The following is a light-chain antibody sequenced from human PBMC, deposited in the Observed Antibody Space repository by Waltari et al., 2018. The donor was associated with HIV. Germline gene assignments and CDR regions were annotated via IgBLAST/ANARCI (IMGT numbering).Light chain of an antibody. Sequence: QSVLTQPPSVSGAPGQRVTTSCTGNSSNIGAGYDVHWYQQLPGKAPKLLISDNTNRPSGVPDRFSGSKSGTSASLAITGLRAEDEADYYCQSYPASLTVSLIFGGGTRLTVL. CDR1: SSNIGAGYD. CDR2: DNT. CDR3: QSYPASLTVSLI. J-gene: IGLJ2*01. V-gene: IGLV1-40*01.